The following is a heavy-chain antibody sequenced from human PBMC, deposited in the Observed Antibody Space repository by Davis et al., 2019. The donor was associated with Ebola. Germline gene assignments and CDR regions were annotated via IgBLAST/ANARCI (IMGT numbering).Heavy chain of an antibody. CDR2: VIPVFGTT. Sequence: SVKVSCKASGGTFSSYTITWVRQAPGQGLEWMGWVIPVFGTTNYAQKFQGRVTLTADESTRTAYMELTKLRSDDTAVYYCAREVGETKLDQWGQGTLVTVSS. CDR3: AREVGETKLDQ. D-gene: IGHD1-26*01. V-gene: IGHV1-69*13. J-gene: IGHJ4*02. CDR1: GGTFSSYT.